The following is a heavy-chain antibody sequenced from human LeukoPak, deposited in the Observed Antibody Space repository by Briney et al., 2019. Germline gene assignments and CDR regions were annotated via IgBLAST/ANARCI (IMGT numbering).Heavy chain of an antibody. Sequence: PSETLSLTCAVYGGSFSGYYWSWIRQPPGKGLEWIGEINHSGSTNYNPSLKSRVTISVDTSKNQFSLRLSSVTAADTAVYYCARGVTHNSSSWHYYFDYWGQGTLVTVSS. CDR1: GGSFSGYY. D-gene: IGHD6-13*01. CDR3: ARGVTHNSSSWHYYFDY. V-gene: IGHV4-34*01. CDR2: INHSGST. J-gene: IGHJ4*02.